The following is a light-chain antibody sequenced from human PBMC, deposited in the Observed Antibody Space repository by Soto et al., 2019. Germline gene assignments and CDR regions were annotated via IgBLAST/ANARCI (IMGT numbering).Light chain of an antibody. V-gene: IGLV1-47*01. Sequence: QSVLTQSPSASGSPGQRVTISCSGSRSNIGSNHVYWYQQLPGTAPKLLIYYSNERPSGVPDRFSGSKSGTSASLAISGLRSEDEADYYCAAWDDRLRGGVFGGGTKLTVL. CDR2: YSN. J-gene: IGLJ3*02. CDR3: AAWDDRLRGGV. CDR1: RSNIGSNH.